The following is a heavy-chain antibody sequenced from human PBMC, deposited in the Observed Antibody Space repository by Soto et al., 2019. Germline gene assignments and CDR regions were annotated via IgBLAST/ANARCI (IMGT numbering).Heavy chain of an antibody. J-gene: IGHJ4*02. D-gene: IGHD6-19*01. CDR2: IKSKTDGGTT. CDR3: TTGQVAGTRDY. CDR1: GFTFSNAW. Sequence: EVQLLESGGGLIQPGGSLRLSCAASGFTFSNAWMSWVRQPPGKGLEWVGRIKSKTDGGTTDYVAPVKGRFIISRDDSKNMVYLQMNSLKTEDTAMYYCTTGQVAGTRDYWGQGTLVTVSA. V-gene: IGHV3-15*01.